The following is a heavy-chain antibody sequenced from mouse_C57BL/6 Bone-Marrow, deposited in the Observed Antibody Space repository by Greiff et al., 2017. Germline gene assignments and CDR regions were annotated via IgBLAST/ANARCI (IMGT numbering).Heavy chain of an antibody. J-gene: IGHJ2*01. CDR2: IWWDDDK. D-gene: IGHD1-1*02. Sequence: QVTLKESGPGILQPSQTLSLTCSFSGFSLSTFGMGLGWIRPPSGQGLEWLAHIWWDDDKYSNPALKSRLTISKATYKNQVLLKIANVDTADTDTYNCARIAGGFSLYFDYWGQGTTLTVSS. CDR1: GFSLSTFGMG. CDR3: ARIAGGFSLYFDY. V-gene: IGHV8-8*01.